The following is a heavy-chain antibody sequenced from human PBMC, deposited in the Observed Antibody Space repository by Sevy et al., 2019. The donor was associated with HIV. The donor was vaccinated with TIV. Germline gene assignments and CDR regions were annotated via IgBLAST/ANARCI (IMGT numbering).Heavy chain of an antibody. D-gene: IGHD3-10*01. CDR1: GFLFSGYW. CDR2: IKSDGSDK. Sequence: GGSLSLSCAASGFLFSGYWMTWVRQAPGKGLEWVASIKSDGSDKYYVDSVKGRFTISRDNAKNSLFLQMNSLGDEDTAMYYCSRESRGPTAWGQGTLVTVSS. J-gene: IGHJ5*02. CDR3: SRESRGPTA. V-gene: IGHV3-7*01.